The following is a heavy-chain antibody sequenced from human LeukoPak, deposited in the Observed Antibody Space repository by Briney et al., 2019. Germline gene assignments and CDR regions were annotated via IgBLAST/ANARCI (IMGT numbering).Heavy chain of an antibody. D-gene: IGHD1-7*01. Sequence: GASVKVSCKASGYTFTGYYMHWVRQAPGQGLEWMGWINPNSGGTNYAQMFQGRVTMTRDTSISTAYMELSRLRSDDTAVYYCARDRGELELHWFDPWGQGTLVTVSS. V-gene: IGHV1-2*02. CDR1: GYTFTGYY. CDR3: ARDRGELELHWFDP. J-gene: IGHJ5*02. CDR2: INPNSGGT.